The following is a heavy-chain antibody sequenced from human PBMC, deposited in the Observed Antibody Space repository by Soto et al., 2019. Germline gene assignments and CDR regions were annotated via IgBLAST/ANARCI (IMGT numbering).Heavy chain of an antibody. V-gene: IGHV3-66*01. Sequence: GGSLRRSCAASGFSVNVNFMSWVRQAPGKGLEWVSDINGGDRTNYADSVKGRFTISRDDSKNTLSLLMNSLRAEDTAVYYCVRENYYYGMDVWGQGTTVTVSS. CDR2: INGGDRT. CDR3: VRENYYYGMDV. CDR1: GFSVNVNF. J-gene: IGHJ6*02.